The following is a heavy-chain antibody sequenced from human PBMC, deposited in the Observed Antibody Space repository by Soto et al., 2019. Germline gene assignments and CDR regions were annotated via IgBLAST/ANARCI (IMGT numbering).Heavy chain of an antibody. CDR3: ARYGSGSSVWFDP. V-gene: IGHV4-59*01. CDR1: GGSISSYY. CDR2: IYYSGST. Sequence: PSETLSLTCTVSGGSISSYYWSWIRQPPGEGLEWIGYIYYSGSTIYNPSLKSRVTISVDTSKNQFSLKLSSVTAADTAVYYCARYGSGSSVWFDPWGQGTLVTVSS. D-gene: IGHD3-10*01. J-gene: IGHJ5*02.